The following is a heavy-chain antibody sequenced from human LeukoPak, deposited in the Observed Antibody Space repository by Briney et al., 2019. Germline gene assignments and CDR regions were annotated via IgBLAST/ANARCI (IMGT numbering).Heavy chain of an antibody. CDR3: ASLVVVTAILDY. Sequence: PETLSLTRTVPGGSISSSSYYWGWISHPPGKGLEWIGSIYYSGSTYYNPSRKSRVTISVDTSKSQFSLKLSSVTAADTAVYYCASLVVVTAILDYWGQGTLVTVSS. V-gene: IGHV4-39*01. D-gene: IGHD2-21*02. CDR2: IYYSGST. J-gene: IGHJ4*02. CDR1: GGSISSSSYY.